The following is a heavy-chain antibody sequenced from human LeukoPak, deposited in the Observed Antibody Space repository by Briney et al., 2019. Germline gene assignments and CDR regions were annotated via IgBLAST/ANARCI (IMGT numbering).Heavy chain of an antibody. J-gene: IGHJ4*02. V-gene: IGHV3-30*18. CDR2: ISYDGSTQ. Sequence: SGGSLRLSCAASGFTFSSYGMHWVRQALDKGLEWVAVISYDGSTQYYADSVKGRFTISRDNSNNMLSLQMNSLKAEDTAVYYCAKGRMMATIMISFDYWGRGTLVTVSS. CDR3: AKGRMMATIMISFDY. D-gene: IGHD5-24*01. CDR1: GFTFSSYG.